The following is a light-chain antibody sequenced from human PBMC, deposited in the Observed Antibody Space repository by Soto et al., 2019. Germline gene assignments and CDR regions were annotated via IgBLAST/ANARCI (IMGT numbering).Light chain of an antibody. CDR1: QSVDRS. J-gene: IGKJ1*01. CDR3: QQYDNWPPWT. CDR2: GAS. V-gene: IGKV3-15*01. Sequence: EVVMTQSPATLSVSPGERATLSCRASQSVDRSLAWYQQKPGQAPRLLIYGASTRATGIPARFSGSGSGTEFTLTISSLQSEDFAVYHCQQYDNWPPWTFGQGTKVDIK.